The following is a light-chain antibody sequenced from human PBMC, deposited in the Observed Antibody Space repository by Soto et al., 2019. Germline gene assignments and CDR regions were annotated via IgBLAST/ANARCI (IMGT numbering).Light chain of an antibody. Sequence: QSVLAQPASVSGSPGQSTIISCTGTSSDVGGYNYVSWYQQHPGKAPKFLIYEVDNRASGVSDRFSGSKSGNTASLTISGLQAEDEADYYCCSYAGSYTYVFGNGTKV. CDR3: CSYAGSYTYV. V-gene: IGLV2-14*01. CDR1: SSDVGGYNY. J-gene: IGLJ1*01. CDR2: EVD.